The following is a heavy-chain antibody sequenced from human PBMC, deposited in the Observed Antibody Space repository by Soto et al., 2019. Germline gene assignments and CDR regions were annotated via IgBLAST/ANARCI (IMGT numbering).Heavy chain of an antibody. V-gene: IGHV4-34*01. D-gene: IGHD3-10*01. CDR2: IKHTGSF. J-gene: IGHJ6*02. CDR1: GGPVSGYH. CDR3: ARGDVGDLYFYYFGLDV. Sequence: ETLSLTCSVSGGPVSGYHWSWIRQYPGKGLEWIAEIKHTGSFHYNPSLLSRVTMSVDTSKNQFSLNLSSVTAADTAVYYCARGDVGDLYFYYFGLDVWGQGTTVTVSS.